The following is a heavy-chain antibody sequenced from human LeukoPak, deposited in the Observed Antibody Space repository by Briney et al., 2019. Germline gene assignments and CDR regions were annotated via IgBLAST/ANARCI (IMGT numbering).Heavy chain of an antibody. CDR3: ARESSTLDFDY. CDR2: IYPGDSDT. J-gene: IGHJ4*02. Sequence: GESLKISCKGSGYSFTNYWIGWVRQMPGKGLEWMGIIYPGDSDTRYSPSFQGQVTISADKSISTAYLQWSSLKASDTAIYYCARESSTLDFDYWGQGTLVTVSS. V-gene: IGHV5-51*01. CDR1: GYSFTNYW. D-gene: IGHD4-11*01.